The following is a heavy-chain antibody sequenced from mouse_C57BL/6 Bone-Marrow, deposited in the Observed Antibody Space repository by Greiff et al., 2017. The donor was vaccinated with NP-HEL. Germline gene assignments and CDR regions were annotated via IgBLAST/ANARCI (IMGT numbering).Heavy chain of an antibody. J-gene: IGHJ1*03. CDR1: GYTFTNYW. CDR3: AREENYGSSYDWYFDV. CDR2: IYPGGGYT. Sequence: QVQLQQSGAELVRPGTSVKMSCKASGYTFTNYWIGWAKQRPGHGLEWIGDIYPGGGYTNYNEKFKGKATLTADKSSSTAYMQFSSLTSEDSAIYYCAREENYGSSYDWYFDVWGTGTTVTVSS. D-gene: IGHD1-1*01. V-gene: IGHV1-63*01.